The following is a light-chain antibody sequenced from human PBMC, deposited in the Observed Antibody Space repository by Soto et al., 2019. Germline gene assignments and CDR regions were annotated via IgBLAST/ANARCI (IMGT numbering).Light chain of an antibody. J-gene: IGKJ2*01. V-gene: IGKV3-20*01. CDR1: QSVSSSY. CDR3: QQYGSSPYT. CDR2: GAS. Sequence: EIVLTLSPGTLSLSPGERATLSCRASQSVSSSYLAWYQQKPGQAPRLLIFGASRRATGIPDRFSGSGSGTDFTLTISRLEPEDFAVYYCQQYGSSPYTFGQGTKLEIK.